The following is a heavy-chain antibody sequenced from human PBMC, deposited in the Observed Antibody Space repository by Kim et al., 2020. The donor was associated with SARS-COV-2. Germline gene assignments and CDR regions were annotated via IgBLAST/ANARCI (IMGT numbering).Heavy chain of an antibody. D-gene: IGHD6-19*01. J-gene: IGHJ4*02. V-gene: IGHV3-33*06. Sequence: GRFTISRDNSKNTLYLQMNSLRAEDTAVYYCAKDKRGIAVAAGAEIAVDYWGQGTLVTVSS. CDR3: AKDKRGIAVAAGAEIAVDY.